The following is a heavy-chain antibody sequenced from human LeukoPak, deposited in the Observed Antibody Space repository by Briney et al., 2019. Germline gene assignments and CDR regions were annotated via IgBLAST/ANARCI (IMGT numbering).Heavy chain of an antibody. CDR3: AKEYSSSSPYFDY. J-gene: IGHJ4*02. CDR1: GFTFDDYA. V-gene: IGHV3-43D*03. Sequence: PGGSLRLSCAASGFTFDDYAMHWVRQAPGKGLEWVSLISWDGGSTYYADSVKGRFTISRDNSKNSLYLQMNSLRAEDTALYYCAKEYSSSSPYFDYWGQGTLVTVSS. D-gene: IGHD6-6*01. CDR2: ISWDGGST.